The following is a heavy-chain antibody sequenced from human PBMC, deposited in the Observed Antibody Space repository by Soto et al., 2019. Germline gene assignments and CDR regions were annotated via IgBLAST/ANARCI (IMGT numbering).Heavy chain of an antibody. J-gene: IGHJ6*02. Sequence: PGGSLRLSCAASGFTFSSYSMNWVRQAPGKGLEWVSYISSSSSTIYYADSVKGRFTISRDNAKNSLYLQMNSLRDEDTAVYYCARERIVLMVYAIRARMDVWGQGTKVTVYS. V-gene: IGHV3-48*02. CDR3: ARERIVLMVYAIRARMDV. CDR1: GFTFSSYS. D-gene: IGHD2-8*01. CDR2: ISSSSSTI.